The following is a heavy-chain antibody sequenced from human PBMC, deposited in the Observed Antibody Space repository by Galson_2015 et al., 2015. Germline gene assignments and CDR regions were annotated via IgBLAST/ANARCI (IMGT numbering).Heavy chain of an antibody. Sequence: PALVKPTQTLTLTCTFSGFSLSTSGMCVSWIRQPPGKALEWLALIDWDDDKYYSTSLKTRLTISKDTSKNQVVLTMTNMDPVDTATYYCARIPVVVPAATYYYGMDVWGQGTTVTVSS. D-gene: IGHD2-2*01. V-gene: IGHV2-70*01. CDR3: ARIPVVVPAATYYYGMDV. CDR1: GFSLSTSGMC. CDR2: IDWDDDK. J-gene: IGHJ6*02.